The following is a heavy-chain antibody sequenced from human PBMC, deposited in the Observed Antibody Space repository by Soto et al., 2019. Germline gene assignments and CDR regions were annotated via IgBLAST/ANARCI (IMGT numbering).Heavy chain of an antibody. J-gene: IGHJ4*02. CDR2: MYSSGSS. D-gene: IGHD2-8*01. V-gene: IGHV4-59*01. Sequence: PSETLSLTCTVSGVSITSYKWSWIRQSPGKGLEWIAYMYSSGSSSYNPSLKSRVTISVDTSRNQYSLQLNSATAADTAVYYCAREWYAFDYWGQGILVTVSS. CDR1: GVSITSYK. CDR3: AREWYAFDY.